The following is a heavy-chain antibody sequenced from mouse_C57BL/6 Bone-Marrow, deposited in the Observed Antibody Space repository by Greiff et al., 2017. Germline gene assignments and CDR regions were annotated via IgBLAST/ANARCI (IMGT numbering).Heavy chain of an antibody. CDR2: INPNNGGT. J-gene: IGHJ3*01. CDR3: ARSKSYYYGSSPWFAY. Sequence: EVKLQQSGPELVKPGASVKISCKASGYTFTDYYMNWVKQSHGKSLEWIGDINPNNGGTSYNQKFKGKATLTVDKSSSTAYMELRSLTSEDSAGYYGARSKSYYYGSSPWFAYWGQGTLVTVSA. V-gene: IGHV1-26*01. CDR1: GYTFTDYY. D-gene: IGHD1-1*01.